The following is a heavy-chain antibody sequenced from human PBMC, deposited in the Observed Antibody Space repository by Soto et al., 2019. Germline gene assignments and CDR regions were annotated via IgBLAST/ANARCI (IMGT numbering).Heavy chain of an antibody. CDR3: ARHGITYYYDSSGYSRWFDP. D-gene: IGHD3-22*01. CDR2: IYCSGST. V-gene: IGHV4-59*01. CDR1: GGSISSYY. Sequence: SETLSLTCTVSGGSISSYYWSWIRQPPGKGLEWIGYIYCSGSTNYNPSLKSRVTISVDTSKNQFSLKLSSVTAADTAVYYCARHGITYYYDSSGYSRWFDPWGQGTLVTVSS. J-gene: IGHJ5*02.